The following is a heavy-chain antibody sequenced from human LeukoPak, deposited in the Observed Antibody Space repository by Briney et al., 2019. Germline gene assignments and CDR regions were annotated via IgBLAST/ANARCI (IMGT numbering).Heavy chain of an antibody. CDR3: ARSRFVLAARLYYGMDV. Sequence: PGGSLRLSCAASGFTFSDYYMSWIRQAPGKGLEWVSYISSSGSTIYYADSVKGRFTISRDNAKNSLYLQMNSLRAEDTAVYYCARSRFVLAARLYYGMDVWGQGTTVTVSS. J-gene: IGHJ6*02. CDR1: GFTFSDYY. V-gene: IGHV3-11*01. D-gene: IGHD6-6*01. CDR2: ISSSGSTI.